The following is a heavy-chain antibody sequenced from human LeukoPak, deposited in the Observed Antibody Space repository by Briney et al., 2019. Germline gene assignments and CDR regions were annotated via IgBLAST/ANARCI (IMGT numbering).Heavy chain of an antibody. CDR3: AKEGDRGEALYYYMDV. CDR2: IWYDGSNI. CDR1: GFMFSDYA. D-gene: IGHD3-10*01. J-gene: IGHJ6*03. Sequence: GGSLRLSCAASGFMFSDYAMRWVRQAPGKGLEWVAAIWYDGSNIFYADSVKGRFTISRDNSKNALYLQMNSLRAEDTADYYCAKEGDRGEALYYYMDVWGNGTTVTVSS. V-gene: IGHV3-33*06.